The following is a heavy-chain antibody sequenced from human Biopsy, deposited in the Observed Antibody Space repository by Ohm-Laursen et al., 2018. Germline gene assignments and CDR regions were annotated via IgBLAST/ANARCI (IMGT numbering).Heavy chain of an antibody. CDR2: FSHTGTT. CDR3: ARGPYGDNAGAFDV. Sequence: GTLSLTCAVDGGSFSGYAWTWIRQPPGEGLEWVGEFSHTGTTIYNPSLKSRLTISVDKSKNHFSLRLTSVTAADTATYFCARGPYGDNAGAFDVWGQGTVVTVSS. V-gene: IGHV4-34*01. D-gene: IGHD4/OR15-4a*01. J-gene: IGHJ3*01. CDR1: GGSFSGYA.